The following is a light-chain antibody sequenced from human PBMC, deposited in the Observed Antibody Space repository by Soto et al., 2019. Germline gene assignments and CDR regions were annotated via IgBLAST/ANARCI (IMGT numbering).Light chain of an antibody. Sequence: EIVLTQSPGTLSLSQGERATLSCRASQSVSSSHLAWYQQKPGQAPRLLIYGTSSRAAGIPDRFGGSGSGTDFTLTISRLEPEDFAVYYCQQYGTSSYTFGQGTKLEIK. CDR3: QQYGTSSYT. V-gene: IGKV3-20*01. J-gene: IGKJ2*01. CDR1: QSVSSSH. CDR2: GTS.